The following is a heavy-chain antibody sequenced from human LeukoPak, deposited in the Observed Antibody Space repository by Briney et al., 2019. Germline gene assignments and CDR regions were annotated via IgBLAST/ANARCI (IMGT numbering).Heavy chain of an antibody. J-gene: IGHJ4*02. CDR1: GFTFSSYA. CDR3: AKFIVVVPAAYHY. Sequence: GESLKISCAASGFTFSSYAMSCVRQAPGKGLEWVSAISGSGGSTYYADSVKGRFTISRDNSKNTLYLQMNSLRAEDTAVYDCAKFIVVVPAAYHYWGQGTLVTVSS. D-gene: IGHD2-2*01. V-gene: IGHV3-23*01. CDR2: ISGSGGST.